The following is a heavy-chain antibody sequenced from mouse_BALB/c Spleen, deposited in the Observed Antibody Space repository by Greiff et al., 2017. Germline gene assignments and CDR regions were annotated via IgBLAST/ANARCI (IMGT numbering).Heavy chain of an antibody. CDR1: GFNIKDTY. D-gene: IGHD2-10*01. Sequence: VQLQQSGAELVKPGASVKLSCTASGFNIKDTYMHWVKQRPEQGLEWIGRIDPANGNTKYDPKFQGKATITADTSSNTAYLQLSSLTSEDTAVYYCARSSYYVNFYAMDYWGQGTSVTVSS. J-gene: IGHJ4*01. V-gene: IGHV14-3*02. CDR2: IDPANGNT. CDR3: ARSSYYVNFYAMDY.